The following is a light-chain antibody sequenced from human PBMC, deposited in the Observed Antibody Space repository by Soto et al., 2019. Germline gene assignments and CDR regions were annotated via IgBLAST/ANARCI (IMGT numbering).Light chain of an antibody. Sequence: EIVLPQSPGTLSLSPGERATLSCRASQSVASRNLAWYQQKPGQAPRLLIYDASYRATGVPARFSGSGSGTDFTLTISRLEPEDFAVYYCQQYGSSPLITFGQGTRLEIK. CDR1: QSVASRN. CDR2: DAS. J-gene: IGKJ5*01. CDR3: QQYGSSPLIT. V-gene: IGKV3-20*01.